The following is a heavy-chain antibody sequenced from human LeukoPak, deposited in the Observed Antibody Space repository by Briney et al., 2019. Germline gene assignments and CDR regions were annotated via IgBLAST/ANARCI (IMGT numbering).Heavy chain of an antibody. CDR3: TKDPNPDIEAAWGMDV. CDR1: GFTFDDYA. J-gene: IGHJ6*02. V-gene: IGHV3-9*01. CDR2: ISWNGATI. D-gene: IGHD6-13*01. Sequence: PGRSLRLSCAASGFTFDDYAMHWDRQTPGKGLEWVSGISWNGATIAYADSVKGRFTISRDNAKNSLYLQMNSLRTEDTALYYCTKDPNPDIEAAWGMDVWGRGTTVTVSS.